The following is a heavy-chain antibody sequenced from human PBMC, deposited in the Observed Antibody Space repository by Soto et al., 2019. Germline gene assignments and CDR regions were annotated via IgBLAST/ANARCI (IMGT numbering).Heavy chain of an antibody. CDR3: ASKKRGYCSGGSCSQRRYYFDY. CDR1: GGSFSGYY. Sequence: QVQLQQWGAGLLKPSETLSLTCAVSGGSFSGYYWSWIRQPPGKGLEWIGEINHSGSTNYNPSLKSRVTISVDTSKNQFSLKLSSVTAADTAVYYCASKKRGYCSGGSCSQRRYYFDYWGQGTLVTVSS. J-gene: IGHJ4*02. V-gene: IGHV4-34*01. CDR2: INHSGST. D-gene: IGHD2-15*01.